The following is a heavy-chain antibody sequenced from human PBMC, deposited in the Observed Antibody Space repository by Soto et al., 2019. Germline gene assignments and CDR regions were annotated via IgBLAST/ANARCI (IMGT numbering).Heavy chain of an antibody. CDR2: IYHSGST. V-gene: IGHV4-4*03. J-gene: IGHJ6*02. CDR3: ARRTYDGLDV. CDR1: GGSISSTNW. Sequence: QVQLQESGPGLVKPPGTLSLTCAVFGGSISSTNWWTWVRQPPGKGLEWIGEIYHSGSTNYNPSLKGRVTISVDKSKNQCPLKLSLVTAADTAVYYCARRTYDGLDVWGQGTTVTVSS. D-gene: IGHD3-3*01.